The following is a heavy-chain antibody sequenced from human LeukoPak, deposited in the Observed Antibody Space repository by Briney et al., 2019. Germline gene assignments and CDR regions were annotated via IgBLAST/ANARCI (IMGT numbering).Heavy chain of an antibody. D-gene: IGHD2-8*01. CDR1: GGSISSYY. Sequence: SETLSLTCTVSGGSISSYYWSWIRQPPGKGLEWIGYIYYSGSTNYNPSLKRRVTISVDTSKNQFSLKLSSVTAADTAVYYCARRGMVYRPIYHFDYWGQGTLVTVSS. CDR3: ARRGMVYRPIYHFDY. CDR2: IYYSGST. J-gene: IGHJ4*02. V-gene: IGHV4-59*01.